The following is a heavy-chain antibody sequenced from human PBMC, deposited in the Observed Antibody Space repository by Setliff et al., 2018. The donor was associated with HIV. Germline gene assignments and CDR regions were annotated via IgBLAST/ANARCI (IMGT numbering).Heavy chain of an antibody. V-gene: IGHV1-69-2*01. J-gene: IGHJ4*02. Sequence: RASVKVSCKVSGYTFTDYYMHWVQQAPGKGLEWMGLVDPEDGETIYAEKFQGRVTITADTSTDTAYMELSSLRSEDTAVYYCASRDGYNYYSDYWGQGTLVTVSS. CDR3: ASRDGYNYYSDY. CDR2: VDPEDGET. D-gene: IGHD5-12*01. CDR1: GYTFTDYY.